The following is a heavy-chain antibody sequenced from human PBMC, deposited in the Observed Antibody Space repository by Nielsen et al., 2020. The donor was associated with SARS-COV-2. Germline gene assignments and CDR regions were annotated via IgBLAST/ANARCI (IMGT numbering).Heavy chain of an antibody. Sequence: ASVKVSCKASGYTFTAYYIHWVRQAPGQGLEWMGWFNPGSGGTKYAQKFQGRVTMTRDTSISTAYMELSRLRSDDTAVYYCAREPGSARNGMDVWGQGTTVTVSS. CDR2: FNPGSGGT. V-gene: IGHV1-2*02. CDR3: AREPGSARNGMDV. J-gene: IGHJ6*02. D-gene: IGHD3-10*01. CDR1: GYTFTAYY.